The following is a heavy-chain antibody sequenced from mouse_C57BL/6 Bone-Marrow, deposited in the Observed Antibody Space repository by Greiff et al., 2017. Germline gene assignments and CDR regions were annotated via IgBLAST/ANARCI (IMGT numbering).Heavy chain of an antibody. CDR1: GYTFTDYY. V-gene: IGHV1-26*01. CDR2: INPNNGGT. Sequence: EVQLQQSGPELVKPGASVKLSCKASGYTFTDYYMNWVKQSPGKGLEWIGDINPNNGGTSYNQKFKGKATLTVDKSSSTAYMALRSPTSEGSGVYYCARYDYDGLDYWGQGTTLTVSA. J-gene: IGHJ2*01. D-gene: IGHD2-4*01. CDR3: ARYDYDGLDY.